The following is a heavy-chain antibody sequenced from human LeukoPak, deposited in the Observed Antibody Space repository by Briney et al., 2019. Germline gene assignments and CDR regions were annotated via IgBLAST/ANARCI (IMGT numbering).Heavy chain of an antibody. D-gene: IGHD3-22*01. Sequence: HGESLKISCKGSGYSFTSYWISWVRQMPGKGLEWMGRIDSSDSYTNYSPSFQGHVTISADKPISTVYLQWSSLKASDTAMYYCARRPPYYDSSGYSHWYFDLWGRGTLVTVSS. J-gene: IGHJ2*01. CDR2: IDSSDSYT. V-gene: IGHV5-10-1*01. CDR3: ARRPPYYDSSGYSHWYFDL. CDR1: GYSFTSYW.